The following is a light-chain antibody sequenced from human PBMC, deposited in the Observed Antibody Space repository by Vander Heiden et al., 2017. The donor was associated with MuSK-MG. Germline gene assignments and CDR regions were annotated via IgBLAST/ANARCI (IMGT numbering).Light chain of an antibody. J-gene: IGKJ4*01. CDR2: AAS. V-gene: IGKV1-39*01. Sequence: IQMTQSPSSLSASVGDRVTITCRPSQNINKYLNWYQQKPGKAPKLLIYAASSLQSGVPWRFSGSGSETDFTLTISSLQPEDFATYFCQQSYETPPTFGGGTKVEIK. CDR1: QNINKY. CDR3: QQSYETPPT.